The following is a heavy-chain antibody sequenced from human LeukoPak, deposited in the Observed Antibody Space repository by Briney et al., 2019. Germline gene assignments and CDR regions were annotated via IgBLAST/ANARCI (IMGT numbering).Heavy chain of an antibody. Sequence: PGGSLRLSCAVSEYTFGTHGMHWAPQAPGKGLGWLAAIWYDGSDKYYADSVKGRFTISRDNSKNMLYLQMDSLRAEDTALYYCARLWGSVSGYFDYWGQGTLVTVSS. CDR3: ARLWGSVSGYFDY. D-gene: IGHD2-21*01. CDR2: IWYDGSDK. CDR1: EYTFGTHG. V-gene: IGHV3-33*01. J-gene: IGHJ4*02.